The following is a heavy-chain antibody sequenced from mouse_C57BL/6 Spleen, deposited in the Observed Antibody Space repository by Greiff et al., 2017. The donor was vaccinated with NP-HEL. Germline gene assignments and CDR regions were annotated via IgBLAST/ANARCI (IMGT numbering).Heavy chain of an antibody. J-gene: IGHJ1*03. D-gene: IGHD1-1*01. CDR1: GFTFSDYY. V-gene: IGHV5-16*01. CDR2: INYDGSST. CDR3: ARGDYYGSSPNWYFDV. Sequence: EVKLEESEGGLVQPGSSMKLSCTASGFTFSDYYMAWVRQVPEKGLEWVANINYDGSSTYYLDSLKSRFIISRDNAKNILYLQMSSLKSEDTATYYCARGDYYGSSPNWYFDVWGTGTTVTVSS.